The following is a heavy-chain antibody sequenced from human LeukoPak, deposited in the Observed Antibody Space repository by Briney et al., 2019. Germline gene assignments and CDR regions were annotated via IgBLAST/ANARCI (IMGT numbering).Heavy chain of an antibody. CDR1: GYTFSGYY. V-gene: IGHV1-2*02. CDR3: ARVLVVPSADYFDY. J-gene: IGHJ4*02. Sequence: ASVKVSCKASGYTFSGYYMHWVRQAPGQGLEWMGWINPNSGGTNYAQKFQGRVTMTRYTSISTAYMELSRLRSDDTAVYYCARVLVVPSADYFDYWGQGTLVTVSS. D-gene: IGHD2-2*01. CDR2: INPNSGGT.